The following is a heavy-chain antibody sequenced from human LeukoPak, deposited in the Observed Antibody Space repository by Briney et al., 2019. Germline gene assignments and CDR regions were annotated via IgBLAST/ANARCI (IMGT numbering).Heavy chain of an antibody. Sequence: GASVKVSCKASGYTFTSYGISWVRQAPGQGLEWMGWISAYNGNTNYAQKLQGRVTMTTDTSTSTAYMELRSLRSDDTAVYYCARDGPYQLLSNYYYYGTDVWGQGTTVTVSS. CDR3: ARDGPYQLLSNYYYYGTDV. D-gene: IGHD2-2*01. CDR2: ISAYNGNT. J-gene: IGHJ6*02. V-gene: IGHV1-18*01. CDR1: GYTFTSYG.